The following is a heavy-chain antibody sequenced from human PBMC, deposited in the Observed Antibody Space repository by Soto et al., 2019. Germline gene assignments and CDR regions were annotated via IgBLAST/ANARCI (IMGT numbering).Heavy chain of an antibody. D-gene: IGHD3-16*01. CDR2: ISPYTGNT. Sequence: QVQLVQSGDEVKKPGASVKVSCKASGYIFVNNGIAWVRQAPRQGLEWMGWISPYTGNTHSASKVQGRLTMTTDTSTSTAYMDLGSLTADDTAVYYCVMVDNYVTPTPQDVWGQGTTVTVSS. CDR3: VMVDNYVTPTPQDV. V-gene: IGHV1-18*01. CDR1: GYIFVNNG. J-gene: IGHJ6*02.